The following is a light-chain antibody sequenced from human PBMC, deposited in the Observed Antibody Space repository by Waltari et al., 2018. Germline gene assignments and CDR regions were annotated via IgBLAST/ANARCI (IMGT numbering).Light chain of an antibody. V-gene: IGLV2-14*03. CDR1: SSDVGGYNY. J-gene: IGLJ1*01. CDR2: DVT. CDR3: SSYTSSSTSLYV. Sequence: QSALTQPASVSGSPGQSITISCTGTSSDVGGYNYVSWYQHHPGKAPKVKIFDVTKRPSGVFNRFSGSKSGNTASLTISGLQAEDEADYYCSSYTSSSTSLYVFGTGTKVTVL.